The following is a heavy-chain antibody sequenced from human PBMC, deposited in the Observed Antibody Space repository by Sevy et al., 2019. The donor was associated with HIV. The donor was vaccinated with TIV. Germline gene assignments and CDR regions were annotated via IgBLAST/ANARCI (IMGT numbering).Heavy chain of an antibody. CDR1: GFTFNNAW. V-gene: IGHV3-15*01. CDR2: IKSEIDGGTT. D-gene: IGHD3-10*01. Sequence: GGSLRLSCAGSGFTFNNAWVSWVRQAPGKGLEWVGRIKSEIDGGTTDYAAPVKGRFTISRDDSKNTLFLQMNSLKTEDTAVYYCTRGIWFGEFSAYYFDSWGQGTLVTVSS. J-gene: IGHJ4*02. CDR3: TRGIWFGEFSAYYFDS.